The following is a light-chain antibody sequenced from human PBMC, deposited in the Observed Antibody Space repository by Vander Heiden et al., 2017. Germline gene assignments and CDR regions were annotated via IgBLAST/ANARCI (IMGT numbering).Light chain of an antibody. CDR3: QVWDSSSDHPVV. CDR1: NLGSKS. CDR2: EDS. Sequence: SYVLTQPPSVSVAPGQTARITCGGNNLGSKSVHWYQQKPGQAPVLVVYEDSDRPSGIPERFSGSNSGNTATLTISRVEAGDEADYYCQVWDSSSDHPVVFGGGTKLTVL. V-gene: IGLV3-21*02. J-gene: IGLJ2*01.